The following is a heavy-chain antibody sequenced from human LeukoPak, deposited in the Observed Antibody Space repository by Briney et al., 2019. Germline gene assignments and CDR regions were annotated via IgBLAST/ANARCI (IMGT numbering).Heavy chain of an antibody. D-gene: IGHD6-6*01. V-gene: IGHV3-7*03. J-gene: IGHJ4*02. CDR1: GFTFSSYW. CDR2: IKQDGSEK. Sequence: PGGSLRLSCAASGFTFSSYWMSWVRQAPGKGLEWVANIKQDGSEKYYVDSVKGRFTISRDNAKNSLYLQMNSLRAEDTALYYCAKAYSSSSPPDYWGQGTLVTVSS. CDR3: AKAYSSSSPPDY.